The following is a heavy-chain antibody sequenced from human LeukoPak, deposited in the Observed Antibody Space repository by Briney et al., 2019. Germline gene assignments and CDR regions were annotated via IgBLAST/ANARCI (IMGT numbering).Heavy chain of an antibody. J-gene: IGHJ4*02. CDR1: GFTFGDYA. CDR2: IRSKAYGGTT. Sequence: GGSLRLSCTASGFTFGDYAMSWVRQAPGKGLEWVGFIRSKAYGGTTEYAASVKVRFTISRDDSKSIAYLQMNSLKIEDTAVYYCARLDTVVVPAAVDFWGQGTLVTVSS. CDR3: ARLDTVVVPAAVDF. V-gene: IGHV3-49*04. D-gene: IGHD2-2*01.